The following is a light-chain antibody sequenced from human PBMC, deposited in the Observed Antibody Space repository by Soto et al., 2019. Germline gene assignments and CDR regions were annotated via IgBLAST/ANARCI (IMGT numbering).Light chain of an antibody. Sequence: QSVLTQPPSASGTPGQRVTISCSGSSSNIGSNTVNWYQQLPGTAPKLLIYSNNQRPSGVPDRFSGSKSGTSASLAISVLQSEYEADYYCAAWDDSLNGPVFGGGTQLTVL. CDR1: SSNIGSNT. V-gene: IGLV1-44*01. CDR2: SNN. CDR3: AAWDDSLNGPV. J-gene: IGLJ7*01.